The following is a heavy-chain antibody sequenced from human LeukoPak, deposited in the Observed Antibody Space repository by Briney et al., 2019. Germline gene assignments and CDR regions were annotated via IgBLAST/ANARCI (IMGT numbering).Heavy chain of an antibody. V-gene: IGHV4-34*01. J-gene: IGHJ4*02. CDR1: GGSFSGYY. CDR3: VKSGGYGLIDY. Sequence: SEALSLTCAVYGGSFSGYYWGWIRQPPGKVLEWIGNIYSSGSTYYNASLQSRVTISIDTSKNQFSLRLSSVTAADTAMYYCVKSGGYGLIDYWGQGTRVTVSS. CDR2: IYSSGST. D-gene: IGHD1-26*01.